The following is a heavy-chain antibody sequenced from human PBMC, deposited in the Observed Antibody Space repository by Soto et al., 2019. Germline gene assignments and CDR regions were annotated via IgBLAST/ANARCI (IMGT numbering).Heavy chain of an antibody. CDR3: ARDESHSSGWGAEYFQH. CDR1: GGSISSSSYY. Sequence: QLQLQESGPGLVKPSETLSLTCTVSGGSISSSSYYWGWIRQPPGKGLEWIGSIYYSGSTYYNPSLKSRVTISVGTSKKHFSLKPRSVSAADTAVYYCARDESHSSGWGAEYFQHWGQGTLVTVSS. V-gene: IGHV4-39*02. CDR2: IYYSGST. D-gene: IGHD6-19*01. J-gene: IGHJ1*01.